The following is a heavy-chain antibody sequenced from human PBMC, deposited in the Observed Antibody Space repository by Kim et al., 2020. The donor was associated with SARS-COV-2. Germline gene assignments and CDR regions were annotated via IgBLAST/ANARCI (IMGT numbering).Heavy chain of an antibody. Sequence: SETLSLTCTVSGGSISSSSYYWGWIRQPPGKGLEWIGSIYYSGSTYYNPSLKSRVTISVDTSKNQFSLKLSSVTAADTAVYYCARYILFGELSFDYWGQGTLVTVSS. CDR3: ARYILFGELSFDY. V-gene: IGHV4-39*01. J-gene: IGHJ4*02. CDR1: GGSISSSSYY. D-gene: IGHD3-10*01. CDR2: IYYSGST.